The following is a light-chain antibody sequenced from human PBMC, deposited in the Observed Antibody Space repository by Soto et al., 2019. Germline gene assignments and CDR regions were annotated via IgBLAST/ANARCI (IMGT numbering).Light chain of an antibody. V-gene: IGKV1-5*03. J-gene: IGKJ1*01. CDR2: KAS. CDR3: QQYGSLWT. CDR1: QTVSSY. Sequence: DIQLTQSPSTLSASVGDRVTISCRASQTVSSYLAWYQQKPGKAPKLLIYKASTLESGVPSRFSGSGSGTEFTLTITSLQPDDFATYYCQQYGSLWTFGQGTKVDIK.